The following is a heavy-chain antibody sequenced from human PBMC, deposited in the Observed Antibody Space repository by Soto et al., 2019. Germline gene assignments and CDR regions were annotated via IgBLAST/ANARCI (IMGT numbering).Heavy chain of an antibody. CDR1: GGSISTYY. D-gene: IGHD1-26*01. J-gene: IGHJ4*02. CDR3: AISYRSYHFEY. Sequence: QVQLQESGPGLLKPSETLSLTCTVSGGSISTYYWSWIRQPPGKGLEWIGHVYYSGRTKYNPSLTSRVATSVDTSKNQFSLRLASVNAANTAVYYCAISYRSYHFEYWGQGTLVTVS. CDR2: VYYSGRT. V-gene: IGHV4-59*13.